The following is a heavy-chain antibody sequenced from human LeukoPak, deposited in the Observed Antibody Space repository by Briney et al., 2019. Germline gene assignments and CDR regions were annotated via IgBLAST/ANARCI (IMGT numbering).Heavy chain of an antibody. CDR1: GSTFSNAW. V-gene: IGHV3-15*01. Sequence: PGGSLRLSCAASGSTFSNAWMSRVRQAPGKGLEWVGRIKSKTDGGTTDYAAPVKGRFTISRDDSKTTLYLQMNSLKTEDTAVYYCTTDRGYSYGYLYWGQGTLVTVSS. CDR3: TTDRGYSYGYLY. D-gene: IGHD5-18*01. CDR2: IKSKTDGGTT. J-gene: IGHJ4*02.